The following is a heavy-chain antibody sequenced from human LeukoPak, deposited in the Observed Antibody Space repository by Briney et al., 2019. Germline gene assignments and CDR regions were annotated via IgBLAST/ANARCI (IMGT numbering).Heavy chain of an antibody. Sequence: GGSLRLPCAASGFTVNSNYMSWVRQAPGKGLEWVSVIYIAGSTYYADSVKGRFTISRDNSKNTLYLQMNSLRAEDTAVYYCARGTDTAMSTSFDYWGQGTLVTVSS. CDR3: ARGTDTAMSTSFDY. D-gene: IGHD5-18*01. J-gene: IGHJ4*02. V-gene: IGHV3-53*01. CDR2: IYIAGST. CDR1: GFTVNSNY.